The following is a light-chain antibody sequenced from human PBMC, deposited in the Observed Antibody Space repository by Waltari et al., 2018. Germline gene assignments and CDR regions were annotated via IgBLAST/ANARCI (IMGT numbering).Light chain of an antibody. J-gene: IGKJ4*01. V-gene: IGKV3-20*01. CDR3: QQYGVSPLT. CDR1: QSVATIS. CDR2: DAS. Sequence: EIVLTQSPGTLSLSPGEGATLSCRASQSVATISLAWYQQKVGQAPRLVIYDASTRATGSPDRFSGSGSGTDFTLTISRLEPEDFAVYYCQQYGVSPLTFGGGTKVEVK.